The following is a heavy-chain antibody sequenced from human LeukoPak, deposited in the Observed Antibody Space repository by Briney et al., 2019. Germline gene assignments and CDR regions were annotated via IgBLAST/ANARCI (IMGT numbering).Heavy chain of an antibody. Sequence: ASVRVSCTASGYTFTSYAMNWVRQAPGQGLEWMGWINTNTGNPTYAQGFTGRFVFSLDTSVSTAYLQISSLKAEDTAVYYCARGGVYGSGSYYNVGAFDIWGQGTMVTVSS. J-gene: IGHJ3*02. V-gene: IGHV7-4-1*02. D-gene: IGHD3-10*01. CDR1: GYTFTSYA. CDR2: INTNTGNP. CDR3: ARGGVYGSGSYYNVGAFDI.